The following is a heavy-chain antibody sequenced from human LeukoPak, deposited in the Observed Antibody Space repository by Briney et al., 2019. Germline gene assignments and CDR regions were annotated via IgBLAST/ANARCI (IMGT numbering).Heavy chain of an antibody. CDR3: ASPSIAARSGGHYYHRMDV. Sequence: ASVKVSCKASGYTFTSYDINWVRQATGQGLEWMGWMNPNSGNTGYAQKFQGRATMTRNTPISTAYMELSSLRSEDTAVYYCASPSIAARSGGHYYHRMDVWGQGTTVTVSS. CDR2: MNPNSGNT. V-gene: IGHV1-8*01. D-gene: IGHD6-6*01. J-gene: IGHJ6*02. CDR1: GYTFTSYD.